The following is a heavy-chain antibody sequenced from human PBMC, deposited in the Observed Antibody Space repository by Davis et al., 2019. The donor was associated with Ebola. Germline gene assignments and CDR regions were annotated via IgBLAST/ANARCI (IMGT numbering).Heavy chain of an antibody. J-gene: IGHJ6*02. V-gene: IGHV1-8*02. Sequence: ASVKVSCKASGYTFTSYGISWVRQAPGQGLEWMGRIIPILGIANYAQKFQGRVTMTRNTSISTAYMELSSLRSEDTAVYYCASHAYYDILTGTLYYYYGMDVWGQGTTVTVSS. CDR1: GYTFTSYG. D-gene: IGHD3-9*01. CDR3: ASHAYYDILTGTLYYYYGMDV. CDR2: IIPILGIA.